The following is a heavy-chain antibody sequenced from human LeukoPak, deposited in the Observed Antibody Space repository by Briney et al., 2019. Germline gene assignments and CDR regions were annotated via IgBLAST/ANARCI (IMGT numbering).Heavy chain of an antibody. CDR3: ARQTGVTGTLDAFDV. J-gene: IGHJ3*01. CDR1: GGSISGTY. D-gene: IGHD1-20*01. CDR2: ISNSGNT. V-gene: IGHV4-59*08. Sequence: SETLSLTCTVSGGSISGTYWNWIRQSPGKGLEWIGYISNSGNTNYNPSLKSRVTMSVDTSTNQLSLKLSSVTAADTAVYHCARQTGVTGTLDAFDVWGQGTTVTVSP.